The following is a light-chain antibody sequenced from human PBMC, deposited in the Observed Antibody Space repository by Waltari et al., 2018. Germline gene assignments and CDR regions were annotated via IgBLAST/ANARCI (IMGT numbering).Light chain of an antibody. Sequence: DIVMTQSPDSLAVSLGERATINCKSSQSVLYSSNNKNYLAWYQHKPGQPPSLLIYWASTRESVVPDRCSGSGSGTDFTLTISSLQAEDVAVYYCQQYYTTPSFGQGTKLEIK. J-gene: IGKJ2*03. CDR3: QQYYTTPS. CDR1: QSVLYSSNNKNY. V-gene: IGKV4-1*01. CDR2: WAS.